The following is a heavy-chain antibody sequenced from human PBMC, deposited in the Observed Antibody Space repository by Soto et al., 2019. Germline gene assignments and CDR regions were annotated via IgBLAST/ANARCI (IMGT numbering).Heavy chain of an antibody. J-gene: IGHJ4*02. D-gene: IGHD6-19*01. CDR3: ARGYTSGWTFDF. Sequence: QVQLVQSGAEVKQPGASASVSCKASGYNFTTYVVHWLRQAPGQGPEWMGWINCGSGNTVYSQKFQGRVTFTTDTSARTAYMDLNSLKSGDTAVYYCARGYTSGWTFDFWGRGTLVTVSS. V-gene: IGHV1-3*01. CDR2: INCGSGNT. CDR1: GYNFTTYV.